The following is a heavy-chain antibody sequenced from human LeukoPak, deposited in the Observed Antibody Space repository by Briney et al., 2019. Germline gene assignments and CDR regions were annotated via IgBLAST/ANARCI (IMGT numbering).Heavy chain of an antibody. J-gene: IGHJ4*02. CDR3: ARGGDYSSSWYGNPYYFDY. Sequence: ASVKVSCKTSGYTFTNYGISWVRQAPGQGLEWMGWISAYNGNTNYAQKLQGRVTMTTDTSTSTAYMELRSLRSDDTAEYYCARGGDYSSSWYGNPYYFDYWGQGTLVTVSS. V-gene: IGHV1-18*01. CDR2: ISAYNGNT. D-gene: IGHD6-13*01. CDR1: GYTFTNYG.